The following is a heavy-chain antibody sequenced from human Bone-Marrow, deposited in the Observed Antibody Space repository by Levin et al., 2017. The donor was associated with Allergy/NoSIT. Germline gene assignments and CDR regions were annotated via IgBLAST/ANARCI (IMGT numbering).Heavy chain of an antibody. CDR2: IYTSGST. D-gene: IGHD6-13*01. CDR1: GGSISSGSYY. CDR3: ARIAAAGKGY. J-gene: IGHJ4*02. V-gene: IGHV4-61*02. Sequence: SETLSLTCTVSGGSISSGSYYWSWIRQPAGTGLEWIGRIYTSGSTNYNPSLKSRVTISVDTSKNQFSLKLSSVTAADTAVYYCARIAAAGKGYWGQGTLVTVSS.